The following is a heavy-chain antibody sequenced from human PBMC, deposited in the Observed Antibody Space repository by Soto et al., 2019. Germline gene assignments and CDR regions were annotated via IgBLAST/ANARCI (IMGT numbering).Heavy chain of an antibody. Sequence: GGSLRLSCEASGFTLSSYWMHWVRQAPGKGPVWVSRINSDGSSTSYADSVKGRFIISRDNAKNTLYLQMNSLRAEDTAVYYCAKDVRPDGYWDLDYWGQGTPVTVSS. CDR3: AKDVRPDGYWDLDY. D-gene: IGHD5-12*01. V-gene: IGHV3-74*01. CDR2: INSDGSST. J-gene: IGHJ4*02. CDR1: GFTLSSYW.